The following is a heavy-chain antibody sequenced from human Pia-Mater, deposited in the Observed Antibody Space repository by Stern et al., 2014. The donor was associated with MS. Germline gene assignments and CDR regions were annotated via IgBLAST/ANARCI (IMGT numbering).Heavy chain of an antibody. J-gene: IGHJ5*02. CDR2: VSYDGSNK. D-gene: IGHD2/OR15-2a*01. V-gene: IGHV3-30*18. Sequence: AQLVEPGGGVVQPGRPLRLSCVASGFTFGTCAMHWVRQAPGKGLEWVAGVSYDGSNKYYADSVKGRFTISRDNSQNTLYMQMSSLRPEDTAVYYCAKDRQYLTYFFDHWGQGSLVTVSS. CDR1: GFTFGTCA. CDR3: AKDRQYLTYFFDH.